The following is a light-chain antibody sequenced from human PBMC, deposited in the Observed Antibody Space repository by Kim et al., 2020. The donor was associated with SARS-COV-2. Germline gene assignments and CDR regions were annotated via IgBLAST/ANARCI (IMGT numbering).Light chain of an antibody. CDR1: SSNIGSNT. Sequence: GQRVTISCSGGSSNIGSNTVNWYQQLPGTAPKLLIYTNNQRPLGVPDRFSGSKSGTSASLAISGLQSDDEADYYCAAWDDSLNGPVFGGGTQLTVL. CDR2: TNN. J-gene: IGLJ3*02. CDR3: AAWDDSLNGPV. V-gene: IGLV1-44*01.